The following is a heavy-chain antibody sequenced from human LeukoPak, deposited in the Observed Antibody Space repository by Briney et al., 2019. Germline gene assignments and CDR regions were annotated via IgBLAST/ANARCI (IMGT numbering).Heavy chain of an antibody. CDR3: AKRDSGSQLRFDY. J-gene: IGHJ4*02. Sequence: GGSLRLSCAASEFTFSSYSMNWVRQAPGKGLEWVSSISSSSSNIYYADSVKGRFTISRDNSKNTLSLQMNSLRAEDTAVYYCAKRDSGSQLRFDYWGQGTLVTVSS. CDR2: ISSSSSNI. CDR1: EFTFSSYS. V-gene: IGHV3-21*04. D-gene: IGHD1-26*01.